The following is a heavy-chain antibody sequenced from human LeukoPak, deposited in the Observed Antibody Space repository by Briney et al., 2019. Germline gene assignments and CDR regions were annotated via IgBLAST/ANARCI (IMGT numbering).Heavy chain of an antibody. D-gene: IGHD3-9*01. CDR3: ARVKGYYDILTGSYYYYYGMDV. J-gene: IGHJ6*02. Sequence: SETLSLTCTVSGGSISSYYWSWIRQPPGKGLEWIGYIYYSGSTYYNPSLKSRVTISVDTSKNQFSLKLSSVTAADTAVYYCARVKGYYDILTGSYYYYYGMDVWGQGTTVTVSS. CDR2: IYYSGST. CDR1: GGSISSYY. V-gene: IGHV4-59*06.